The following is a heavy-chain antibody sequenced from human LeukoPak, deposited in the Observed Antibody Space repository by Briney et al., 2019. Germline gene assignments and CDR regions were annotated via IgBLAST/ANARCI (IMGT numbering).Heavy chain of an antibody. Sequence: GRSLRLSCAASGFTFSSYAMHWVRQAPGKGLEWVAVISYDGSNKYYADSVKGRFTISRDNSKSTLYLQMNSLRAEDTAVYYCAREDEDFPYLDYWGQGTLVTVSS. D-gene: IGHD3-3*01. CDR3: AREDEDFPYLDY. V-gene: IGHV3-30-3*01. J-gene: IGHJ4*02. CDR1: GFTFSSYA. CDR2: ISYDGSNK.